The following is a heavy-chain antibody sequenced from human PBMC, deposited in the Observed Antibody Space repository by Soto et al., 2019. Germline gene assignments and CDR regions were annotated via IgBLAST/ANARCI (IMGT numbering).Heavy chain of an antibody. V-gene: IGHV3-30*03. CDR2: ISYDGSNK. CDR1: GFTFSSYG. CDR3: ARSRVPTYYDILTGYYPWGYGMDV. Sequence: QVQLVESGGGVVQPGRSLRLSCAASGFTFSSYGMHWVRQAPGKGLEWVAVISYDGSNKYYADSVKGRFTISRDNSKNTLYLQMNSLRAEDTAVYYCARSRVPTYYDILTGYYPWGYGMDVWGQGTTVTVSS. J-gene: IGHJ6*02. D-gene: IGHD3-9*01.